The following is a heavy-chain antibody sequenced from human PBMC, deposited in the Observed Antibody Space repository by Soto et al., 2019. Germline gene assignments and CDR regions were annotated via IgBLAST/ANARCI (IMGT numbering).Heavy chain of an antibody. D-gene: IGHD3-22*01. J-gene: IGHJ5*02. V-gene: IGHV4-38-2*02. CDR3: ARDSSGYYWFDP. Sequence: PSETLSLSCSVSVFSISSGYFWGFIRQPPGKGPEWLGSIYHSGTTYYNPSVKGRVTISVDTSKNQFSLKMSSVTAADTAVYYCARDSSGYYWFDPWGQGTLVTVSS. CDR2: IYHSGTT. CDR1: VFSISSGYF.